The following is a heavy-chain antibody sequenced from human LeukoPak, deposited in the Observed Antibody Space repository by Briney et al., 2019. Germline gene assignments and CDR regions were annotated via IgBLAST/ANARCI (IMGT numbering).Heavy chain of an antibody. D-gene: IGHD2-15*01. CDR2: IYYSGST. CDR1: GGSISSSSYY. V-gene: IGHV4-39*01. CDR3: ARHLGSTDHCSGGSCYFWPFDY. Sequence: SETLSLTCTVSGGSISSSSYYWGWIRQPPGKGLEWIGRIYYSGSTYYNPSLKSRVTISVDTSKNQFSLKLSSVTAADTAVYYCARHLGSTDHCSGGSCYFWPFDYWGQGTLVTVSS. J-gene: IGHJ4*02.